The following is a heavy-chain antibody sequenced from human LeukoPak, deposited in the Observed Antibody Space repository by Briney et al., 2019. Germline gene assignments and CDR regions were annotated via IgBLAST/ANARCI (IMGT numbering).Heavy chain of an antibody. CDR1: GGSIISSTYY. CDR3: ARVSRPVRGVDGLDV. J-gene: IGHJ6*02. CDR2: IYYSGTT. D-gene: IGHD2-21*01. V-gene: IGHV4-39*07. Sequence: SETLSLTCTVSGGSIISSTYYWGWIRQPPGKGLEWIGSIYYSGTTYYNPSLKSRVTISVDTSRNQFSLSLSSVTAADTAVYYCARVSRPVRGVDGLDVWGQGTTVTVSS.